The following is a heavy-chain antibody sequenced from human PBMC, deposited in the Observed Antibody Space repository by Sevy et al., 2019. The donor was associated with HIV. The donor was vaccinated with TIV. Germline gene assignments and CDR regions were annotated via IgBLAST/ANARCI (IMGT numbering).Heavy chain of an antibody. Sequence: GGSLRLSCAASGFTFSNYGMHWVHQAPGKALEWVAVIRYDGSYKYYADSVKGRFTISRDNTKSTLYLQMNSLRAEDTALYYCAKTFAIFGVLMSPDFDPWGQGTLVTVSS. D-gene: IGHD3-3*01. CDR1: GFTFSNYG. CDR2: IRYDGSYK. J-gene: IGHJ5*02. CDR3: AKTFAIFGVLMSPDFDP. V-gene: IGHV3-30*02.